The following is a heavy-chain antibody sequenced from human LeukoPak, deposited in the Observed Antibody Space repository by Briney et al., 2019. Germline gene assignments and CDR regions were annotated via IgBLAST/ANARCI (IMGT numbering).Heavy chain of an antibody. D-gene: IGHD6-13*01. Sequence: SETLSLTCTISGGSTTGYFWSWIRQPPGKGPEWIGYVFYSGGTLYNPSLDSRVTISVDTSKTQFSLELTSVTAADTAVYYCARGGIAAGRLDYWGQGTLVTVSS. J-gene: IGHJ4*02. CDR2: VFYSGGT. CDR1: GGSTTGYF. CDR3: ARGGIAAGRLDY. V-gene: IGHV4-59*08.